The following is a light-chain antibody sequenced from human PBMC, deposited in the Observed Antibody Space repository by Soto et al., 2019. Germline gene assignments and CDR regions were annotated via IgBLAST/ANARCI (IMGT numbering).Light chain of an antibody. V-gene: IGLV2-14*01. CDR3: SSYTSSSTHVV. CDR1: SSVVGGYNY. Sequence: QSALTQPASVSGSPGQSITISCTGTSSVVGGYNYVSWYQQHPGKAPKLMIYEVSNRPSGVSNRFSGSKSGNTASLTISGLQAEDEADYYCSSYTSSSTHVVFGGGTQLTVL. J-gene: IGLJ2*01. CDR2: EVS.